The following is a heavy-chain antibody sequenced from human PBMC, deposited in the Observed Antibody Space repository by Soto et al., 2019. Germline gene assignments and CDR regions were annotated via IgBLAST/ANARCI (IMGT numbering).Heavy chain of an antibody. J-gene: IGHJ5*02. CDR3: ATRITVFGLLIPPFDP. Sequence: SETLSLTCAVSGDSISSVNWWSWVRQSPGQGLEWIGDIYHTGITNYNPSLQSRVTISVDKSKNQFSLRLSSVTAADTAIYYCATRITVFGLLIPPFDPWGQGTQVTVSS. CDR1: GDSISSVNW. CDR2: IYHTGIT. V-gene: IGHV4-4*02. D-gene: IGHD3-3*01.